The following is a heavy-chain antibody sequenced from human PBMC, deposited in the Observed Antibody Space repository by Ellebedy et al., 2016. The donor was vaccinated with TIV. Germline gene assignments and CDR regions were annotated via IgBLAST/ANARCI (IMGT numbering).Heavy chain of an antibody. D-gene: IGHD6-13*01. CDR1: GFTFGDYA. Sequence: GGSLRLXXTASGFTFGDYAMSWVRQAPGKGLEWVSFIRSVAYRGTTEYAASVKGRFTISRDDSKSIAYLQMNSLKAEDTAVYYCTRDLTTLAAAGTGIYYYTMDVWGQGTTVTVSS. CDR2: IRSVAYRGTT. V-gene: IGHV3-49*04. J-gene: IGHJ6*02. CDR3: TRDLTTLAAAGTGIYYYTMDV.